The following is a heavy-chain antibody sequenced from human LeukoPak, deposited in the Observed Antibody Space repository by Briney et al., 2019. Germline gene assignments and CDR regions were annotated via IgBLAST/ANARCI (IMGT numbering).Heavy chain of an antibody. Sequence: SQTLSLTCTVSGGSISSGGYYWSWIRQHPGKGLEWIGYIYYSGSTNYNPSLKSRVTISVDTSKNQFSLKLSSVTAADTAVYYCATLATYYYYYGMDVWGQGTTVTVSS. J-gene: IGHJ6*02. CDR3: ATLATYYYYYGMDV. CDR1: GGSISSGGYY. V-gene: IGHV4-31*03. CDR2: IYYSGST.